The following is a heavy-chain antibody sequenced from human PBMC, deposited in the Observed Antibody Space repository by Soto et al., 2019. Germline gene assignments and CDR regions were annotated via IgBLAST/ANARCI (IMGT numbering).Heavy chain of an antibody. CDR1: GGSISSGGYS. Sequence: SETLSLTCAVSGGSISSGGYSWSWIRQPPGKGLEWIGYIYHSGSTYYNPSLKSRVTISVDRSENQFSLKLSSVTAADTAVYYCARDRGDYNYFDYWGQGTLVTVSS. CDR2: IYHSGST. V-gene: IGHV4-30-2*01. J-gene: IGHJ4*02. D-gene: IGHD4-17*01. CDR3: ARDRGDYNYFDY.